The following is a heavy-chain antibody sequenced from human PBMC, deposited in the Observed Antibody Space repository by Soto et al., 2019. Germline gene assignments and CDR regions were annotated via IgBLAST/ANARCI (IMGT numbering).Heavy chain of an antibody. CDR1: GYTFTSYG. Sequence: ASVKVSCKASGYTFTSYGISWVRQAPGQGLEWMGWISAYNGNTNYAQKLQGRVTMTTDTSTSTAYMELRSLRSDDTAVYYCARCLSGPYSSGWNFFDYWGQGTLVTVSS. V-gene: IGHV1-18*01. D-gene: IGHD6-19*01. CDR2: ISAYNGNT. CDR3: ARCLSGPYSSGWNFFDY. J-gene: IGHJ4*02.